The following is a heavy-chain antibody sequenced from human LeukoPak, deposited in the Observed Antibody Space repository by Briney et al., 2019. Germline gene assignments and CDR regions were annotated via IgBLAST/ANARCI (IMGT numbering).Heavy chain of an antibody. D-gene: IGHD3-10*01. CDR3: APNLRDHTGEYWFDP. CDR1: GYTFTSYA. J-gene: IGHJ5*02. Sequence: ASVKVSCKASGYTFTSYAMNWVRQAPGQGLEWMGWINTNTGNPTYAQGFTGRFVFSLDTSVSTAYLQISSLKAEDTAVYYCAPNLRDHTGEYWFDPWGQGTLVTVSS. CDR2: INTNTGNP. V-gene: IGHV7-4-1*02.